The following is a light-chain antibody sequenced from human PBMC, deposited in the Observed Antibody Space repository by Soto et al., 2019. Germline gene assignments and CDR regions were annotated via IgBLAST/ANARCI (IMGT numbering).Light chain of an antibody. CDR3: HQYNNWPPIT. J-gene: IGKJ5*01. CDR2: GAS. CDR1: QSVSSN. V-gene: IGKV3-15*01. Sequence: EIVMTKSPATLSSSPGEIATLSCRASQSVSSNLAWYQQNPGQAPRLLIYGASTRATGIPARFSGSGSGTEFTLTISSLQSADFAVYYCHQYNNWPPITFGQGTRLEIK.